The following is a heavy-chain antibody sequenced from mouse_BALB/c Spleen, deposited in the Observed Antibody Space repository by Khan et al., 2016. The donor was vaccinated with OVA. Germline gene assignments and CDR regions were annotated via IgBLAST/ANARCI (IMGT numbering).Heavy chain of an antibody. D-gene: IGHD2-10*02. CDR2: IDPGNGNT. CDR3: DRLGYGNYWFAY. Sequence: VQLQQSGAELLRPGALVKLSCKASGFSIKDFYMHWVKQRPEQGLEWIGWIDPGNGNTIYDPNFQGTASITADTSSNTAYLTLSSRASDDTAGDDGDRLGYGNYWFAYWGQGTLVTVSA. V-gene: IGHV14-1*02. CDR1: GFSIKDFY. J-gene: IGHJ3*01.